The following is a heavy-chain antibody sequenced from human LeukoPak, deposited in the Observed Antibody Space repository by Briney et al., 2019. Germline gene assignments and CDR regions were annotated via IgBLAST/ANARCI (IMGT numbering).Heavy chain of an antibody. CDR2: IKEDGSEK. V-gene: IGHV3-7*05. CDR1: GFTFSNYW. CDR3: AREQYGGKDY. D-gene: IGHD4-23*01. Sequence: PGGSLRLSCAASGFTFSNYWMSWVRQAPGKGLEWVANIKEDGSEKYYVDSVKGRFTISRDNAKNSVYLQMNSLRAEDTAVYYCAREQYGGKDYWGRGNLVTVSS. J-gene: IGHJ4*02.